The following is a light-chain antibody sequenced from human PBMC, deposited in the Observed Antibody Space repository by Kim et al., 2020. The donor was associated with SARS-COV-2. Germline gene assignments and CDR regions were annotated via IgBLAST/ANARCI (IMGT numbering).Light chain of an antibody. Sequence: QSALTQPPSASGSPGQSVTISCTGTSSDVGGYNYVSWYQQHPGKAPKLMIYEVNKRPSGVPNRFSGSKSGNTASLTVSGLLAEDEADYYCSSYAGTNNFVLFGGGTKLTVL. CDR3: SSYAGTNNFVL. J-gene: IGLJ2*01. V-gene: IGLV2-8*01. CDR2: EVN. CDR1: SSDVGGYNY.